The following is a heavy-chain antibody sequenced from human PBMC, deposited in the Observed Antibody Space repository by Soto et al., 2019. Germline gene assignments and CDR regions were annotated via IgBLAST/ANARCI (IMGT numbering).Heavy chain of an antibody. CDR3: ARDKTYGSGSYAYGMDV. D-gene: IGHD3-10*01. J-gene: IGHJ6*02. CDR1: GFTFSSYS. CDR2: ISSSSSYI. V-gene: IGHV3-21*01. Sequence: GGSLRLSCTASGFTFSSYSMNWVRQAPGKGLEWVSSISSSSSYIYYADSVKGRFTISRDNAKNSLYLQMNSLRAEDTAVYYCARDKTYGSGSYAYGMDVWGQGTTVTVSS.